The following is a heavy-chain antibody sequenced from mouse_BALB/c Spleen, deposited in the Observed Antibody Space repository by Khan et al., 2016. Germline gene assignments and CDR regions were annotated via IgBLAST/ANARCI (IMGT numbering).Heavy chain of an antibody. D-gene: IGHD2-14*01. Sequence: VQLQQSGAELVKPGASVKSSCTASGFNIKDTYMHWVMQRPEQGLEWIGRSDPANGNTKYDPKSQGKATTTADTAPNTAYLQLSRLTPEHPAVYYVARGTRLLSPYAYWGQGTLLTVSA. CDR2: SDPANGNT. V-gene: IGHV14-3*02. J-gene: IGHJ3*01. CDR1: GFNIKDTY. CDR3: ARGTRLLSPYAY.